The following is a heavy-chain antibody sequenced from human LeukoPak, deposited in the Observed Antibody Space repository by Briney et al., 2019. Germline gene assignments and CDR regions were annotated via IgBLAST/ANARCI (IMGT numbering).Heavy chain of an antibody. CDR3: ARDHRGWLQMGDAFDI. D-gene: IGHD5-12*01. V-gene: IGHV3-7*01. CDR2: IKQDGSQK. J-gene: IGHJ3*02. CDR1: GFTFSDHW. Sequence: GSLSLSCEASGFTFSDHWMNWVRQAPGMGLEWVACIKQDGSQKYYVDSVKGRFTISRDNAKNSLYLQMSSLRAEDTAMYYCARDHRGWLQMGDAFDIWGQGTMVTVSS.